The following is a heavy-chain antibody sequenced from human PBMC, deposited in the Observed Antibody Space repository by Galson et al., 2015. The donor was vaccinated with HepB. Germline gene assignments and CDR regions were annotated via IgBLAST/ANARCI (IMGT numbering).Heavy chain of an antibody. CDR3: ARMRGGSYPWSLDVGYYFDY. CDR1: GFTFDDYG. J-gene: IGHJ4*02. CDR2: INWSGGST. V-gene: IGHV3-20*01. D-gene: IGHD1-26*01. Sequence: SLRLSCAASGFTFDDYGMSWVRQAPGKGLEWVSGINWSGGSTGYADSVKGRFTISRDNAKNSLYLQMNSLRAEDTALYHCARMRGGSYPWSLDVGYYFDYWGQGTLVTVSS.